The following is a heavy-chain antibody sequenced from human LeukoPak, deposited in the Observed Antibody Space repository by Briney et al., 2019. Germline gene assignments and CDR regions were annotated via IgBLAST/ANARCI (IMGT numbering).Heavy chain of an antibody. CDR2: IYYSGST. J-gene: IGHJ3*02. V-gene: IGHV4-59*01. CDR1: GGSISSYY. Sequence: SETLSLTCTVSGGSISSYYWSWIRQPPGKGLEWIGYIYYSGSTNYNPSLKSRVTISVDTSKNQFSLKLSSVTAADTAVYYCAGEKPGYYYDSSGYYPGSAFDIWGQGTMVTVSS. CDR3: AGEKPGYYYDSSGYYPGSAFDI. D-gene: IGHD3-22*01.